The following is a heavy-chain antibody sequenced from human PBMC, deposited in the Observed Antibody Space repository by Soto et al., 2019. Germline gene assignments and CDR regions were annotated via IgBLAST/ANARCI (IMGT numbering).Heavy chain of an antibody. J-gene: IGHJ6*03. Sequence: QVQLLQSGAEVKKPGASVKVSCKASGYTFTNYGITWVRQAPGQGLEWMGWISAYNGNTHYTQRLQGRVTMTTDTSTSTADKEERGLISDDTAADYCAAVRQLVGYYYYYMDVWGKGTTVTVSS. CDR2: ISAYNGNT. CDR1: GYTFTNYG. D-gene: IGHD6-6*01. CDR3: AAVRQLVGYYYYYMDV. V-gene: IGHV1-18*01.